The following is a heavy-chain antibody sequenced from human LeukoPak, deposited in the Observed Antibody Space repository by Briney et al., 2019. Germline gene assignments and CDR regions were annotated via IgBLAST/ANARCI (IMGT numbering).Heavy chain of an antibody. V-gene: IGHV1-69*13. CDR2: IIPIFGTA. CDR1: GGTFSSYA. CDR3: ARDLDYYDSSGDDY. D-gene: IGHD3-22*01. Sequence: SVKVSCKASGGTFSSYAISWVRQAPGQGLEWMGGIIPIFGTANYAQKFQGRVTITADESTSTAYMELSSLRSEDTAVYYCARDLDYYDSSGDDYWGQGTLVTVSS. J-gene: IGHJ4*02.